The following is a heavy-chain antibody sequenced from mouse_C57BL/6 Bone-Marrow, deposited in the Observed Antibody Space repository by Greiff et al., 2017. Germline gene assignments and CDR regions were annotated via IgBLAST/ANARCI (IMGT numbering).Heavy chain of an antibody. Sequence: EVQLVESGGGLVQPGGSLKLSCAASGFTFSDSYMYWVRQTPEKRLEWVAYISNGGGSTYYPDTVKGRFTISRDNANNTLYLQMSRLKSEDTAMYYCARHPNYYGRAMDYWGQGTSVTVSS. V-gene: IGHV5-12*01. CDR3: ARHPNYYGRAMDY. J-gene: IGHJ4*01. CDR2: ISNGGGST. D-gene: IGHD1-1*01. CDR1: GFTFSDSY.